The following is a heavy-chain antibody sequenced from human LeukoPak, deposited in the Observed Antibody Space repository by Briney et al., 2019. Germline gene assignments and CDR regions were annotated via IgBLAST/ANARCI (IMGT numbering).Heavy chain of an antibody. CDR2: IIPILEIP. V-gene: IGHV1-69*04. J-gene: IGHJ3*02. CDR3: ARLRGVEIAMVDDTFDI. D-gene: IGHD5-18*01. CDR1: GGTLSRHA. Sequence: SVNVSCKASGGTLSRHAISWVRQATGQGLERMGRIIPILEIPNYTQKFQGRLMITADKSTSTAYMELSSLRSDDTAVYYCARLRGVEIAMVDDTFDIWGQGTLVTVSS.